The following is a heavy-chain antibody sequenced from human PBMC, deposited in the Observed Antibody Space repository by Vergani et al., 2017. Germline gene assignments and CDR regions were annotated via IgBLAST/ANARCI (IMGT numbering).Heavy chain of an antibody. V-gene: IGHV1-8*01. Sequence: QVQLVQSGAEVKKPGASVKVSCKASGYTFTSYDINWVRQATGQGLEWMGWMNPNSGNTGYAQKFQGRVTMTRNTSISTAYMELSSLRAEDTAVYYCARDSHFDWLSPFDYWGQGTLVTVSS. CDR2: MNPNSGNT. D-gene: IGHD3-9*01. CDR3: ARDSHFDWLSPFDY. CDR1: GYTFTSYD. J-gene: IGHJ4*02.